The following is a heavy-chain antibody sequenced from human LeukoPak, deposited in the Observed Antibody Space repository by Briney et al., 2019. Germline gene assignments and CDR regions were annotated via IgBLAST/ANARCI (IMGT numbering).Heavy chain of an antibody. V-gene: IGHV1-2*04. Sequence: ASVKVSCKASGYTFTSYDINWVRQAPGQGLEWMGWINPNSGGTNYAQKFQGWVTMTRDTSISTAYMELSRLRSDDTAVYYCARGDILTKDYYYGMDVWGQGTTVTVSS. CDR3: ARGDILTKDYYYGMDV. D-gene: IGHD3-9*01. J-gene: IGHJ6*02. CDR1: GYTFTSYD. CDR2: INPNSGGT.